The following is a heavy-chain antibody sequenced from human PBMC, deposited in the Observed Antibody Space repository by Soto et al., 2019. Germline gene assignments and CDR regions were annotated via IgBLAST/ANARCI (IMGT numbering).Heavy chain of an antibody. D-gene: IGHD3-22*01. CDR3: ARPINNYDSTGHIDY. J-gene: IGHJ4*02. V-gene: IGHV3-30-3*01. CDR1: GFTFSMYS. Sequence: WSLRLSCAASGFTFSMYSIRWVRQAPGRGLEWVAVLSYDGSSKHYADSVKGRFTISRDNSKNTLYLQMNSLRVDDTAVYFCARPINNYDSTGHIDYWGQGTLVTVSS. CDR2: LSYDGSSK.